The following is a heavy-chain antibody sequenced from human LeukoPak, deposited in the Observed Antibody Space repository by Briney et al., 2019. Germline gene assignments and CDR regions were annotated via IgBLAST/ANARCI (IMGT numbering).Heavy chain of an antibody. CDR1: GGSIRNDDYY. Sequence: KTSHTLSLTCTVSGGSIRNDDYYGSWIRQRPGNGLEWIGYIHHSGITHYNPSLKRQLLISLDTSQSQSPLNLSSVTAADTAVYYCARSGSYGGHFDYWGQGSLVTASS. J-gene: IGHJ4*02. V-gene: IGHV4-31*01. D-gene: IGHD1-26*01. CDR3: ARSGSYGGHFDY. CDR2: IHHSGIT.